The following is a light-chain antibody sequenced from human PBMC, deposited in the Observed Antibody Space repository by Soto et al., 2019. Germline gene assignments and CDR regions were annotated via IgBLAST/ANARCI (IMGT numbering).Light chain of an antibody. J-gene: IGKJ1*01. CDR3: QKTYHAPRA. Sequence: DIQMTQSPSSLSASVGDRVTIMCRASQTISNYLNWYQQKPGQAPKLLISATSSLQGGVPSRFSGSRSGTNFTLTISSLQPEDFATYYCQKTYHAPRAFGQGTKVDI. CDR2: ATS. CDR1: QTISNY. V-gene: IGKV1-39*01.